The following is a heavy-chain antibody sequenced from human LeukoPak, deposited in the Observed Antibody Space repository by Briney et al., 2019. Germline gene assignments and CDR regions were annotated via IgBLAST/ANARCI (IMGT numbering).Heavy chain of an antibody. D-gene: IGHD4-23*01. Sequence: ASVKVSCKASGYTFTTYAMNWVRQAPGQGLEWMGWINTNTGNPTYAQGFTGRFVFSLDTSLSTAYLQIRNLKAEDTAVYYCARPIYGGNRGVDYWGQGTLVTVSS. V-gene: IGHV7-4-1*02. CDR2: INTNTGNP. CDR1: GYTFTTYA. J-gene: IGHJ4*02. CDR3: ARPIYGGNRGVDY.